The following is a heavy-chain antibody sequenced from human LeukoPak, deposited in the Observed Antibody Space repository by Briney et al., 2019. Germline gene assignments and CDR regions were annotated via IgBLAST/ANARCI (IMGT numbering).Heavy chain of an antibody. D-gene: IGHD5/OR15-5a*01. CDR3: AKDQKCESPHYFDK. Sequence: GGSLRLSCVASGITFSTYAMSWVRQAPGKGLEWVSVISSSGSSTYYADSVKGRFTISRDNLKNTLYLQMNSLRAEDTAVYYCAKDQKCESPHYFDKWGQGILVTVSS. CDR2: ISSSGSST. J-gene: IGHJ4*02. CDR1: GITFSTYA. V-gene: IGHV3-23*01.